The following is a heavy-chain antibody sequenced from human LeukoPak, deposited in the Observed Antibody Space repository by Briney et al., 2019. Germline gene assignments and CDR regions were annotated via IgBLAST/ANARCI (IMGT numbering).Heavy chain of an antibody. Sequence: SGTLSLTCGVSGGSITNTNYWTWVRQPPGKGLEWIGEVNVEGSTNYNPSLMGRFAISVDKSENHVSLQLTSVTAADTAVYYCAREGGPYRPLDYSGQGTLVTVST. CDR2: VNVEGST. V-gene: IGHV4-4*02. CDR3: AREGGPYRPLDY. J-gene: IGHJ4*02. CDR1: GGSITNTNY.